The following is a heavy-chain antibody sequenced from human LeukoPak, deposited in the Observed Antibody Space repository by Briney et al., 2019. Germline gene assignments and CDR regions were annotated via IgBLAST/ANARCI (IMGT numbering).Heavy chain of an antibody. D-gene: IGHD2-2*01. CDR2: MNPNDGDT. V-gene: IGHV1-2*02. CDR1: GYTFTDYY. J-gene: IGHJ4*02. Sequence: ASVKVSCKASGYTFTDYYMHWVRQAPGQGFEWMGWMNPNDGDTNYAQKFQGRVTMTRDTSISTAHMEVSRLRSDDTAVYYCARANFLYCSSTTCLFDYWGQGTLVTVSS. CDR3: ARANFLYCSSTTCLFDY.